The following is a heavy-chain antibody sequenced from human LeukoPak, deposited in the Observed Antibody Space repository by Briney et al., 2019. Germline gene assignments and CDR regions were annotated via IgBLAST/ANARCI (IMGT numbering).Heavy chain of an antibody. Sequence: GGSLRLSCAASGFTFSTYAMHWVRQAPGKGLEWVSAISGSGGSTYYADSVKGRFTISRDNSKNTLYLQMNSLRAEDTAVYYCAKSSSLRYSYGDYWGQGTLVTVSS. CDR3: AKSSSLRYSYGDY. V-gene: IGHV3-23*01. CDR2: ISGSGGST. D-gene: IGHD5-18*01. CDR1: GFTFSTYA. J-gene: IGHJ4*02.